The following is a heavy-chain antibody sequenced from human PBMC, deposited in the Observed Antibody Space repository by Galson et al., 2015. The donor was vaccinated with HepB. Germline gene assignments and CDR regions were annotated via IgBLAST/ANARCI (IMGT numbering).Heavy chain of an antibody. V-gene: IGHV1-18*01. CDR1: GYTFTFHV. CDR2: VNTDNANT. D-gene: IGHD2-21*01. CDR3: ARAYSSGPTGFDY. Sequence: SVKVSCKASGYTFTFHVITWVRQAPGQGLEWLGWVNTDNANTNYAPKFRGRITMTSYTSTTTAYMELTNLRSDDTAVYYCARAYSSGPTGFDYWGPGTLVTVSP. J-gene: IGHJ4*02.